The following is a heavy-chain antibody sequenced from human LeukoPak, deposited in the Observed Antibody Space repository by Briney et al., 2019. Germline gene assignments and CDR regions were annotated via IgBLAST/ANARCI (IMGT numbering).Heavy chain of an antibody. D-gene: IGHD6-13*01. CDR2: VSGSGGST. CDR1: GFTFSSYA. Sequence: QPGGSLRLSCAASGFTFSSYAMSWVRQAPGKGLEWVLVVSGSGGSTYYADSVKGRFTISRDNSKNTLYLQMNSLRAEDTAVYYCAKAVRGYSSSSDYWGQGTLVTVPS. CDR3: AKAVRGYSSSSDY. V-gene: IGHV3-23*01. J-gene: IGHJ4*02.